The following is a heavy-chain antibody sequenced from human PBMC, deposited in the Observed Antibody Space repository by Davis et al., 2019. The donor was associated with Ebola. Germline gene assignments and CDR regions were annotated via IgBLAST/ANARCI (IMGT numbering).Heavy chain of an antibody. Sequence: GESLKISCAASGFTFSSYAMSWVRQAPGKGLEWVSAISGSGGSTSYAQKFQGRVTMTRDTSTSTVYMELSSLRSEDTAVYYCARGRGYSSNWGQGTLVTVSS. D-gene: IGHD5-12*01. CDR1: GFTFSSYA. V-gene: IGHV3-23*01. CDR2: ISGSGGST. J-gene: IGHJ4*02. CDR3: ARGRGYSSN.